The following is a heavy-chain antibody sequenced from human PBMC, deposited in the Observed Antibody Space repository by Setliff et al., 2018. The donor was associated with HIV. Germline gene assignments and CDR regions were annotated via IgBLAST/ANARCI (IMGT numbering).Heavy chain of an antibody. D-gene: IGHD2-2*01. Sequence: SETLSLTCTVSGGSISSHYWSWIRQPPGKGLEWIGSIYYSGNTIYNPSLKSRVTISVDTSKNQFSLKLTSVTAADTAVYYCARAPPGIQLLTTTSGPYYFDFWGQGLLVTVSS. CDR2: IYYSGNT. V-gene: IGHV4-59*08. CDR3: ARAPPGIQLLTTTSGPYYFDF. J-gene: IGHJ4*02. CDR1: GGSISSHY.